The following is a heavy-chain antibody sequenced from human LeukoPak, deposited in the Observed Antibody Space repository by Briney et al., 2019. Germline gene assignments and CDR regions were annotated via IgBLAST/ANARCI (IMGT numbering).Heavy chain of an antibody. J-gene: IGHJ4*02. CDR2: ISVYNGNT. Sequence: ASVKVSCKASGYTLTNYGISWVRQAPGRGLEWMGWISVYNGNTNYAQKFQGSVTMTTDTSTSTAYMELRSLRSDDTAVYYCAKDISHRYNYDSSGYYLLFDYWGQGTLVTVSS. V-gene: IGHV1-18*01. CDR3: AKDISHRYNYDSSGYYLLFDY. CDR1: GYTLTNYG. D-gene: IGHD3-22*01.